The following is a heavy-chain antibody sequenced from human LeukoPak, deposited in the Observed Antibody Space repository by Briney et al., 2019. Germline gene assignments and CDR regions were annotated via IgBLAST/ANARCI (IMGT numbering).Heavy chain of an antibody. CDR1: GFTFNTYW. CDR3: ARTSVTYDY. V-gene: IGHV3-7*01. CDR2: IKQDGTEK. Sequence: GGSLRLSCAASGFTFNTYWMSWVRQAPGKGLEWVANIKQDGTEKNYVDSVKGRFTISRDNTENSLYLQMNSLRAEDTAVYYCARTSVTYDYWGQGTLVTVSS. J-gene: IGHJ4*02. D-gene: IGHD4-17*01.